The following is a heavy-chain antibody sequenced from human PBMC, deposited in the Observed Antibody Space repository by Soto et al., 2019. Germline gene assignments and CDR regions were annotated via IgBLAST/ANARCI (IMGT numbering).Heavy chain of an antibody. V-gene: IGHV3-74*01. CDR3: LRKSLVVAAATREDY. CDR1: GFTFSSYW. J-gene: IGHJ4*02. Sequence: EVQLVESGGGLVQPGGSLRLSCAASGFTFSSYWMHWVRQAPGKGLVWVSRINSDGSSTSYADSVKGRCTISRDNAKNTLYLQMNSLRAEDTAVYYCLRKSLVVAAATREDYWGQGTLVTVSS. D-gene: IGHD2-15*01. CDR2: INSDGSST.